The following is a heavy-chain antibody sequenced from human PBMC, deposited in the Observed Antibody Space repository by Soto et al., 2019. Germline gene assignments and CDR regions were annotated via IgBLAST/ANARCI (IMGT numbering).Heavy chain of an antibody. V-gene: IGHV3-21*01. CDR3: ARAGGRKPAADAFDI. Sequence: GGSLRLSCAASGFTFSSYSMNWVRQAPGKGLEWVSSISSSSSYIYYADSVKGRFTISRDNAKNSLYLQMNSLRAEDTAVYYCARAGGRKPAADAFDIWGQGTMVTVSS. D-gene: IGHD3-16*01. J-gene: IGHJ3*02. CDR2: ISSSSSYI. CDR1: GFTFSSYS.